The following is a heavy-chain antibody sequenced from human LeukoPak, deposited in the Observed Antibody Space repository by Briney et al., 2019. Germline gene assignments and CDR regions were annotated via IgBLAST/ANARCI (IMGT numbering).Heavy chain of an antibody. CDR1: GFTFSSYE. J-gene: IGHJ3*02. CDR2: ISSSGSTI. CDR3: ARYLTYYYGSGSHDAFDI. V-gene: IGHV3-48*03. D-gene: IGHD3-10*01. Sequence: PGGSLRLSCAASGFTFSSYEMNWVRQAPGKGLEWVSYISSSGSTIYYADSVKGRFTISRDNAKNSLYLQMNSLRAEDTAVYYCARYLTYYYGSGSHDAFDIWGQGTMVTVSS.